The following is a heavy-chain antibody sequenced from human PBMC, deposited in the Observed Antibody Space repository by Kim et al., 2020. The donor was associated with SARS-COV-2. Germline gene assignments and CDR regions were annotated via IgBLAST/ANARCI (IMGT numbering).Heavy chain of an antibody. Sequence: GGSLRLSCAASGFTFSSYGMHWVRQAPGKGLEWVAVIWYDGSNKYYADSVKGRFTISRDNSKNTLYLQMNSLRAEDTAVYYCARSRDGYGGMDVWGQGTTVTVSS. CDR3: ARSRDGYGGMDV. J-gene: IGHJ6*02. D-gene: IGHD5-12*01. CDR1: GFTFSSYG. CDR2: IWYDGSNK. V-gene: IGHV3-33*01.